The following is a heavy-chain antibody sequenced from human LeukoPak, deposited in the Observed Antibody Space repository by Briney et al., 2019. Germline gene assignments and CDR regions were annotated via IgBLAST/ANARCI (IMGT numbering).Heavy chain of an antibody. V-gene: IGHV1-69*01. CDR2: IIPIFGTA. D-gene: IGHD3-22*01. Sequence: GSSVKVSCKASGDTFSSYAISWVRQAPGQGLEWMGGIIPIFGTANYAQKFQGRVTITADESTSTAYMELSSLRSEDTAVYYCARVGTYYYDSSGYYYFDYWGQGTLVTVSS. CDR3: ARVGTYYYDSSGYYYFDY. J-gene: IGHJ4*02. CDR1: GDTFSSYA.